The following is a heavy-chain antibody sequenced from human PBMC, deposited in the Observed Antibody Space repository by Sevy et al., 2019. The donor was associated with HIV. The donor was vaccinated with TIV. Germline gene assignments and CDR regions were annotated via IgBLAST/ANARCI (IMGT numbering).Heavy chain of an antibody. V-gene: IGHV3-49*04. CDR3: TRWTAAQSIFDY. Sequence: GGSLRLSCTASGFTFGDYCMSWVRQAPGKGLEWVAFLKSDVYGGTVDHAASVRGRFVISRDDSKTIVYLQMNDLKTEDTGVYYCTRWTAAQSIFDYWGQGALVTVSS. D-gene: IGHD6-13*01. CDR1: GFTFGDYC. CDR2: LKSDVYGGTV. J-gene: IGHJ4*02.